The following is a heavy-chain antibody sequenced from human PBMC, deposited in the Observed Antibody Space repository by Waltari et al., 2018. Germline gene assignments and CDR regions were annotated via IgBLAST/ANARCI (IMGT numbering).Heavy chain of an antibody. J-gene: IGHJ4*02. Sequence: QVQLQESGPGLVKPSETLSLTCTVSGGSISSYYWSWIRQPDGKGLEWIGRIYTRGSTTYNPSLKIRVTMSLDTAKNQFSLKLNSVTAADTAVYYCARGSSGYYYGWGQGTLVTVSS. CDR2: IYTRGST. CDR1: GGSISSYY. CDR3: ARGSSGYYYG. D-gene: IGHD3-22*01. V-gene: IGHV4-4*07.